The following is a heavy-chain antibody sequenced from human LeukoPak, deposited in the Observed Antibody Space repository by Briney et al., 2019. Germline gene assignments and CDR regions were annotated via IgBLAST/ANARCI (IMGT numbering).Heavy chain of an antibody. J-gene: IGHJ4*02. CDR1: GYSFTSYW. CDR3: ARTDSSSWYEYYFDY. V-gene: IGHV5-51*01. CDR2: IYPGDSDT. D-gene: IGHD6-13*01. Sequence: GESLKISCKGSGYSFTSYWIGWVRQMPGKGLEWMGIIYPGDSDTRYSPSFQGQVTISADKSISTAYLQCSSLKASDTAMYYCARTDSSSWYEYYFDYWGQGTLVTVSS.